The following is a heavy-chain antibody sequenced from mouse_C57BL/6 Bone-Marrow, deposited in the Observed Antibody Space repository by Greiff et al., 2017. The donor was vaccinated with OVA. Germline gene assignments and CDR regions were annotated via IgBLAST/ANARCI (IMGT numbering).Heavy chain of an antibody. V-gene: IGHV1-50*01. D-gene: IGHD1-1*01. CDR2: IDPSDSYT. CDR1: GYTFTSYW. CDR3: ARFDYYGSSSFDY. J-gene: IGHJ2*01. Sequence: QVQLQHPGAELVKPGASVKLSCKASGYTFTSYWMQWVKQRPGQGLEWIGEIDPSDSYTNYNQKFKGKATLTVDTSSSTAYMQLSSLTSEDSAVYYCARFDYYGSSSFDYWGQGTTLTVSS.